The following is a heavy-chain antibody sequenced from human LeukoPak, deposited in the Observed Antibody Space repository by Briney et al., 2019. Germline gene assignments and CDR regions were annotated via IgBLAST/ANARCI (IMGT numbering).Heavy chain of an antibody. J-gene: IGHJ4*02. Sequence: GGSLRLSCAASGFTFSSYSLKWVRQAPGKGLEWVAVISYDGSNKYYADPVKGRFTISRDNSKNTLYLQMNSLRAEDTAVYYCAKGRLWFGEPTPDYWGQGTLVTVSS. CDR1: GFTFSSYS. CDR2: ISYDGSNK. D-gene: IGHD3-10*01. CDR3: AKGRLWFGEPTPDY. V-gene: IGHV3-30*18.